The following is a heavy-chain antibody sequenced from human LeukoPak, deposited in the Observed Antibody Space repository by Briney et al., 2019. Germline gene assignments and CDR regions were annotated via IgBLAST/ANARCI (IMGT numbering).Heavy chain of an antibody. Sequence: GGSLRLSCAASGFTFSSYSMNWVRQAPGKGLEWVSSISSSSYIYYADSVKGRFTISRDNAKNSLYLQMNSLRAEDTAVYYCARDPRYYYGSGSYSFDYWGQGTLVTVSS. CDR3: ARDPRYYYGSGSYSFDY. V-gene: IGHV3-21*01. CDR1: GFTFSSYS. J-gene: IGHJ4*02. D-gene: IGHD3-10*01. CDR2: ISSSSYI.